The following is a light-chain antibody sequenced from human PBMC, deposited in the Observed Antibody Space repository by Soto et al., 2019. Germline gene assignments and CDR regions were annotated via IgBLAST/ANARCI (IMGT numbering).Light chain of an antibody. V-gene: IGKV3-15*01. CDR1: QSVSSN. J-gene: IGKJ5*01. Sequence: EMVITQSPATLSVSPGERATLSCRASQSVSSNLAWYQQKPGQAPRLLIYGASTRATGIPARFSGSGSGTEFTLTISSLQSEDFAVYYCQQYNNGTPITFGQGTRLEIK. CDR2: GAS. CDR3: QQYNNGTPIT.